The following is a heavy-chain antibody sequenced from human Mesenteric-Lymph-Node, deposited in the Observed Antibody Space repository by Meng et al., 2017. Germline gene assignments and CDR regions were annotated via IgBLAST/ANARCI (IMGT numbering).Heavy chain of an antibody. J-gene: IGHJ4*02. CDR1: GGSLSGYY. CDR3: ARGGATPMIIKY. CDR2: VYHNGVT. V-gene: IGHV4-34*02. Sequence: QVQLKQWGAEVLKPSETLSLTCAVYGGSLSGYYWSWIRQPPGQGLEWMGEVYHNGVTKYSPSLRSRVAISIDTSKNQFSLNLRSVSAADTAMYYCARGGATPMIIKYWGPGTLVTVSS. D-gene: IGHD3-10*01.